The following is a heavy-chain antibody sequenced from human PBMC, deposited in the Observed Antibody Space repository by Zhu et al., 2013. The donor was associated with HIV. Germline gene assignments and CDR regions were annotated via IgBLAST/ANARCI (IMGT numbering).Heavy chain of an antibody. J-gene: IGHJ4*02. V-gene: IGHV1-69*01. CDR2: IIPIFGTA. CDR3: ARDTPDYGDQHPYYFDY. D-gene: IGHD4-17*01. Sequence: VQLVQAGGGVKKPGSSMKVSCRASGGTFSSHGLSWVRQAPGQGLEWMGGIIPIFGTANYAQKFQGRVTITADESTSTAYMELSSLRSEDTAVYYCARDTPDYGDQHPYYFDYVGPGNPGSPSPQ. CDR1: GGTFSSHG.